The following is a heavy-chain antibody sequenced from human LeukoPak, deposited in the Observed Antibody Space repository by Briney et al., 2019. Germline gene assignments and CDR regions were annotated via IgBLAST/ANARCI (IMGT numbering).Heavy chain of an antibody. J-gene: IGHJ4*02. V-gene: IGHV3-21*01. Sequence: GGSLRLSCAASGFTFSSYSMNWVRQAPEKGLEWVSSISSSSSYIYYADSVKGRFTISRDNAKNSLYLQMNSLRAEDTAVYYCARVHSYCSSTSCLDYWGQGTLVTVSS. CDR2: ISSSSSYI. CDR3: ARVHSYCSSTSCLDY. D-gene: IGHD2-2*01. CDR1: GFTFSSYS.